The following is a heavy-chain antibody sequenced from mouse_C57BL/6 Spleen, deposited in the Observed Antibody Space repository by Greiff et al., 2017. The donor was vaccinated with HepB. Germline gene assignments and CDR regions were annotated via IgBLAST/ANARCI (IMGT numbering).Heavy chain of an antibody. D-gene: IGHD1-1*01. CDR1: GYTFTDYE. J-gene: IGHJ3*01. V-gene: IGHV1-15*01. CDR3: SPFYYSFAY. Sequence: PLQQSGAELVRPGASVTLSCKASGYTFTDYEMHWVKQTPVHGLEWIGAIDPETGGTAYNQKFKGKAILTADKSSSTAYMELRSLTSEDSAVYYCSPFYYSFAYWGQGTLVTVSA. CDR2: IDPETGGT.